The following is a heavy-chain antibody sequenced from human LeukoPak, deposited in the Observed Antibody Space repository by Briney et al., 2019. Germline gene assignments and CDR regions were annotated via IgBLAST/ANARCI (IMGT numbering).Heavy chain of an antibody. D-gene: IGHD6-13*01. CDR3: ARDSSPSIAAAGPSYYYYGMDV. CDR2: IWYDGSNK. Sequence: GGMLRLSWAASGFTFISYGMHWVRKAPGKGLEWVAVIWYDGSNKYYADSVKGRFTISRDNSKNTLYLQMNSLRAEDTAVYYCARDSSPSIAAAGPSYYYYGMDVWGQGTTVTVSS. CDR1: GFTFISYG. V-gene: IGHV3-33*01. J-gene: IGHJ6*02.